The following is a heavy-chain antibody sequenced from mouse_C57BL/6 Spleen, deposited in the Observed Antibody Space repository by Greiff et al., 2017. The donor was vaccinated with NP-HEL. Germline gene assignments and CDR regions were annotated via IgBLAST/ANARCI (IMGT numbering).Heavy chain of an antibody. Sequence: EVKLLESGPGLVKPSQSLSLTCSVTGYSITSGYYWNWIRQFPGNKLEWMGYISYDGSNNYNPSLKNRISITRDTSKNQFFLKLNSVTTEDTATYYCARGGPIAYWGQGTLVTVSA. CDR1: GYSITSGYY. CDR2: ISYDGSN. D-gene: IGHD3-3*01. CDR3: ARGGPIAY. V-gene: IGHV3-6*01. J-gene: IGHJ3*01.